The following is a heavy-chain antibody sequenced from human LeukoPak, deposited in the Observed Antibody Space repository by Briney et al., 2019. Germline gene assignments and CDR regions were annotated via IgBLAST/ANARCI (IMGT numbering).Heavy chain of an antibody. J-gene: IGHJ4*02. Sequence: GGSLRLSCAASGFTFSAYAMTWVRQAPGKGLEWVSAISGSGDSTYYADSVKGRFITSRDKSKNTLYLQMNSLRVEDTALYYCAKDVESSGWPRGYFHYWGQGTLVTVSS. V-gene: IGHV3-23*01. CDR3: AKDVESSGWPRGYFHY. D-gene: IGHD3-10*01. CDR2: ISGSGDST. CDR1: GFTFSAYA.